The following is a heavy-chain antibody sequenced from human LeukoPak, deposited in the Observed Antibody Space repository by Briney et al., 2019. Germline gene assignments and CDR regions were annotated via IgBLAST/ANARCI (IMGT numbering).Heavy chain of an antibody. J-gene: IGHJ4*02. Sequence: SETLSLTCTVSGGSISSGGYYWNWIRQPAGKGLEWIGRIYTSGSTNYNPSLKSRVTVSVDTSKNQFSLKLSSVTAADTAVYYCARVTYSNYAGYWGQGTLVTVSS. CDR2: IYTSGST. D-gene: IGHD4-11*01. V-gene: IGHV4-61*02. CDR1: GGSISSGGYY. CDR3: ARVTYSNYAGY.